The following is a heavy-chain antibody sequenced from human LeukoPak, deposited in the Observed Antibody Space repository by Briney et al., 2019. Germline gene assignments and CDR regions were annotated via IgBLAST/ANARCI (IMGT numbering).Heavy chain of an antibody. J-gene: IGHJ4*02. V-gene: IGHV3-30-3*01. CDR2: ISYDGSNK. CDR1: GFTFSSYA. Sequence: PGRSLRLSCAASGFTFSSYAMHWVRQAPGKGLEWVAVISYDGSNKYYADSVKGRFTISRDNAKNSLYLQMNSLRAEDTAVYYCARDEGSSIPYFDYWGQGTLVTVSS. D-gene: IGHD6-13*01. CDR3: ARDEGSSIPYFDY.